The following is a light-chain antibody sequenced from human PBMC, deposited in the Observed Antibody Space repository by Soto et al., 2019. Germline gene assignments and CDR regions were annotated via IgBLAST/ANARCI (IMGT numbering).Light chain of an antibody. CDR3: QQANSFPRLT. V-gene: IGKV1-12*01. Sequence: DIQMTQSPSSVSASVGDRVTITCRASQDISSWLAWYQQRPGKAPKLLIYAAFTLQSGVPSRFSGSGSGTDFPLTISCLQPEDFATYYCQQANSFPRLTFGGGTKVEIK. J-gene: IGKJ4*01. CDR2: AAF. CDR1: QDISSW.